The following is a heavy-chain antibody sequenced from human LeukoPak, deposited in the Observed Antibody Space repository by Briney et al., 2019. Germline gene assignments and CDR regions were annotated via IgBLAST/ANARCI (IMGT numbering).Heavy chain of an antibody. Sequence: GGSLRLSCAASAFTFSTYAMSWVRQAPGKGLEWVSVISGSGVSTYYADSVKGRFTISRDNSENTLYLQMNSLRAEDTAVYYCVSFETVAAKPFDYWGQGTLVTVSS. CDR2: ISGSGVST. V-gene: IGHV3-23*01. D-gene: IGHD4-11*01. CDR1: AFTFSTYA. CDR3: VSFETVAAKPFDY. J-gene: IGHJ4*02.